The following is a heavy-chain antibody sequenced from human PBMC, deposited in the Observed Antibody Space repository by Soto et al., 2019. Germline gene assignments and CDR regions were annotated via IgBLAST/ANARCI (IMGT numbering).Heavy chain of an antibody. CDR2: IYHSGGT. CDR1: GGSISSGGYS. V-gene: IGHV4-30-2*05. Sequence: TLSLTCAVSGGSISSGGYSWSWIRQPPGKGLEWIGYIYHSGGTYYNPSLKSRVTISVDTSKNQFSLKLSSVTAADTAVYYCARDTRGTVTHYYYYGMDVWGQGTTVTVSS. J-gene: IGHJ6*02. D-gene: IGHD4-4*01. CDR3: ARDTRGTVTHYYYYGMDV.